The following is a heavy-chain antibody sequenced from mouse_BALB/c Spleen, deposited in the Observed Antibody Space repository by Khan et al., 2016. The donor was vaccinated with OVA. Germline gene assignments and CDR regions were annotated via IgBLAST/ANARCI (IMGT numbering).Heavy chain of an antibody. V-gene: IGHV3-2*02. J-gene: IGHJ3*01. CDR2: INYIGST. CDR1: GYSITSDYA. CDR3: LSARSY. Sequence: EVQLQESGPGLVKPSQSLSLTCTVTGYSITSDYAWNWIRQFPGNRLEWMGYINYIGSTSKKQSLKSRMSITRDTTKKQIFLPLNSVTTEDTATYHCLSARSYWGHGTLVTVSA.